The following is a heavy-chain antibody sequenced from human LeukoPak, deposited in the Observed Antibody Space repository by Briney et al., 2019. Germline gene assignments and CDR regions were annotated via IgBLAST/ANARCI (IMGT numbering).Heavy chain of an antibody. CDR3: ASGYYYDSSGYYRDY. J-gene: IGHJ4*02. CDR1: GGSISSGDYY. V-gene: IGHV4-30-4*01. D-gene: IGHD3-22*01. CDR2: IYYSGST. Sequence: SQTLSLTCTVSGGSISSGDYYWSCVRQPPGKGLEWNGYIYYSGSTYYNPSLKSRVTISVDTSKNQFSLKLSSVTAADTAVYYCASGYYYDSSGYYRDYWGQGTLVTVSS.